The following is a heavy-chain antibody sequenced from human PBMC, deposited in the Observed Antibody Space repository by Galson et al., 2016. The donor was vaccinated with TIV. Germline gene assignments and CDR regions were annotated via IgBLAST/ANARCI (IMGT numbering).Heavy chain of an antibody. CDR3: ARGNPGSPNF. J-gene: IGHJ4*02. Sequence: SLRLSCAASGFTFSNYWMHWVRQSPGEGLIYVPRINIDGDASDYADSVKGRFTISRDNVKNIVFLQMTAVRVEDTAVYYCARGNPGSPNFWGQGTLVTVSS. CDR2: INIDGDAS. D-gene: IGHD2-15*01. CDR1: GFTFSNYW. V-gene: IGHV3-74*01.